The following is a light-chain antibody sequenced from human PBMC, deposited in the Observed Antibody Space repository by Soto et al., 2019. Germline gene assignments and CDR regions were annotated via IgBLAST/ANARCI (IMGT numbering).Light chain of an antibody. CDR3: QQYNKWPPYT. CDR2: GTS. Sequence: EIVMKQSPANLSVSPGERATLSCRASQSVSRNLAWYQQKPGQGPRLLIYGTSTRATSIPARFSGSGSGTEFTLTINSLQSEDFAVYYCQQYNKWPPYTFGQGTKLEIK. V-gene: IGKV3-15*01. J-gene: IGKJ2*01. CDR1: QSVSRN.